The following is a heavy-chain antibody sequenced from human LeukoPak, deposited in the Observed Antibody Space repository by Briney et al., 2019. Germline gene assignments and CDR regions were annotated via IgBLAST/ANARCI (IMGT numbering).Heavy chain of an antibody. J-gene: IGHJ3*02. D-gene: IGHD3-16*01. V-gene: IGHV4-59*01. CDR2: IYYSGSA. CDR1: GGSISPYY. Sequence: SETLSLTCTVSGGSISPYYWSWIRQPPGMGLEWIGYIYYSGSATYNPSLKSRVTISVDTSKNQFSLRLSSVTAADTAVYYCARFDYVWETHGMDAFDIWGHGTMVTVP. CDR3: ARFDYVWETHGMDAFDI.